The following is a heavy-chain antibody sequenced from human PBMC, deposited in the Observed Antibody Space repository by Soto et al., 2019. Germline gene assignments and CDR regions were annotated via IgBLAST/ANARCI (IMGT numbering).Heavy chain of an antibody. CDR1: GFTFSSYG. D-gene: IGHD6-19*01. J-gene: IGHJ4*02. CDR2: ISYDGSNK. CDR3: AKWYASGWYFHY. Sequence: QVQLVESGGGVVQPGRSLRLSCAASGFTFSSYGMHWVRQAPGKGLEWVAIISYDGSNKYYADSVKGRFTISRDNSKNTLYLQMNSLRAEDTAVYYCAKWYASGWYFHYWGQGTLVTVSS. V-gene: IGHV3-30*18.